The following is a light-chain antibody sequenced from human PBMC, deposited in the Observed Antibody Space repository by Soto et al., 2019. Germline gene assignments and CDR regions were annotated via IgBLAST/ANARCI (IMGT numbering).Light chain of an antibody. V-gene: IGKV3-20*01. CDR1: PSVRRSY. CDR3: QQYNTWRT. Sequence: ILLTPSLCTLTLNAGDSAPLSCGASPSVRRSYLAWYQQKPGQAPGLLIYGASSRATGIPDRFSGSGSGTEFTLTISSLQSDDFAVYYCQQYNTWRTFGQGTKLDIK. J-gene: IGKJ1*01. CDR2: GAS.